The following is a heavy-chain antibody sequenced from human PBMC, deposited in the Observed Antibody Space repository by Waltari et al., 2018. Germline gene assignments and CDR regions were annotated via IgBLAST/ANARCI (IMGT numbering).Heavy chain of an antibody. CDR2: IKNRAHHYTT. D-gene: IGHD1-26*01. V-gene: IGHV3-72*01. CDR3: AQYYVGF. CDR1: GFAFSDHF. J-gene: IGHJ4*02. Sequence: ELQLVESGGDLVQPGGSLRLSCAASGFAFSDHFMDWVRQAPGKGGGWVGRIKNRAHHYTTEYAASVRGRFNISRDDSKNLLYLQMNSLTTMDTAVYYCAQYYVGFWGPGSVVTVSS.